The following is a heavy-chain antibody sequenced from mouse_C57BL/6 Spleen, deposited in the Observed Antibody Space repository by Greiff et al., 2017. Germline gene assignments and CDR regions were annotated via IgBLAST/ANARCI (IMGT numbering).Heavy chain of an antibody. V-gene: IGHV1-52*01. J-gene: IGHJ4*01. CDR2: IDPSDSET. CDR1: GYTFTSYW. Sequence: QVQLQQSGAELVRPGSSVKLSCKASGYTFTSYWMHWVKQRPIQGLEWIGNIDPSDSETHYNQKFKDKATLTVDKSSSTAYMQLSSLTSEDSAVYYCARWGLGDYDGYAMDYWGQGTSVTVSS. CDR3: ARWGLGDYDGYAMDY. D-gene: IGHD2-4*01.